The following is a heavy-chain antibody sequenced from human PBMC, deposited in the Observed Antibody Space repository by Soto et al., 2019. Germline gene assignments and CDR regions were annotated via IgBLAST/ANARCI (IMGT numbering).Heavy chain of an antibody. CDR2: IYYSGST. CDR1: VVSISSGGYY. CDR3: ARAELVTFSYYYYGMEV. J-gene: IGHJ6*01. Sequence: TLSLTCTFSVVSISSGGYYCSWIGQHPWKGLEWIGYIYYSGSTYYNPSLKSRVTISVDTSKNQFSLKLSSVTAADTAVYYCARAELVTFSYYYYGMEVLGQRTTVSVSS. D-gene: IGHD1-7*01. V-gene: IGHV4-31*03.